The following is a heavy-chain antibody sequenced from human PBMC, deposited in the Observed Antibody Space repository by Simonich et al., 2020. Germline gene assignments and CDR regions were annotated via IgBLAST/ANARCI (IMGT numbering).Heavy chain of an antibody. CDR3: ARDVRRDGFDY. J-gene: IGHJ4*02. CDR1: GFTFSSYW. Sequence: EVQLVESGGGLVQPGGSLRLSCAASGFTFSSYWVSWGPAPGKGLEWVAKKKQDGMEKYDVDSVKGRFTISRDNAKNSLYLQMNSLRAEDTAVYYCARDVRRDGFDYWGQGTLVTVSS. V-gene: IGHV3-7*01. CDR2: KKQDGMEK.